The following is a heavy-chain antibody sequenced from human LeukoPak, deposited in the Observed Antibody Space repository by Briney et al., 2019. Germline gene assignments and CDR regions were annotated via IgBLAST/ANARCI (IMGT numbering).Heavy chain of an antibody. V-gene: IGHV3-9*01. CDR2: ISWNSGSI. D-gene: IGHD3-3*01. Sequence: GGSLRLSCAASGFTFDDYAMHWVRQAPGKGLEWVSGISWNSGSIGYADSVKGRFTISRDNAKNSLYLQMNSLRAEDTAVYYCARHLDDAFDIWGQGTMVTVSS. J-gene: IGHJ3*02. CDR1: GFTFDDYA. CDR3: ARHLDDAFDI.